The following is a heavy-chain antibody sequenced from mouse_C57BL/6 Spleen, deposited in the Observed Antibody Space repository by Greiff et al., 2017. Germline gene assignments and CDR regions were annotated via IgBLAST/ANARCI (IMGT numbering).Heavy chain of an antibody. CDR3: TRYITTAYYAMDY. J-gene: IGHJ4*01. V-gene: IGHV1-15*01. CDR1: GYTFTDYE. D-gene: IGHD1-1*01. CDR2: IDPETGGT. Sequence: QVQLQQSGAELVRPGASVTLSCKASGYTFTDYEMHWVKQTPVHGLEWIGAIDPETGGTAYNQKFKGKAILTADKSSSTAYMELRSLTSEDSAVYYCTRYITTAYYAMDYWGQGTSVTVSS.